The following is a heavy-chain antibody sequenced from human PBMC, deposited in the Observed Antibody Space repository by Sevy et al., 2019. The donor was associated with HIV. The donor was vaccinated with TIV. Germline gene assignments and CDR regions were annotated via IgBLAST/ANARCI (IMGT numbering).Heavy chain of an antibody. D-gene: IGHD1-1*01. CDR3: AREGTATVGQNAFDI. CDR1: GGSFSSYY. Sequence: SENLSLTCVVYGGSFSSYYWSWIRQAPGKGLEWIGEINQSGSTNYNPSLKSRVTISVDTSKNQFSLKLSSVTAADTAVYYCAREGTATVGQNAFDIWGQGTMVTVSS. J-gene: IGHJ3*02. V-gene: IGHV4-34*01. CDR2: INQSGST.